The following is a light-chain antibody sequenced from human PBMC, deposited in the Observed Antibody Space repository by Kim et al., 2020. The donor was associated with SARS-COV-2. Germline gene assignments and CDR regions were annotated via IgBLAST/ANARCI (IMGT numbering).Light chain of an antibody. CDR2: RNN. CDR1: SSNIGSNY. Sequence: ELTQPPSASGTPGQRVTISCSGSSSNIGSNYVYWYQQLPGTAPKLLIYRNNQRPSGVPDRFSGSKSGTSASLAISGLRSEDEADYYCAAWDDSPVFGG. CDR3: AAWDDSPV. J-gene: IGLJ3*02. V-gene: IGLV1-47*01.